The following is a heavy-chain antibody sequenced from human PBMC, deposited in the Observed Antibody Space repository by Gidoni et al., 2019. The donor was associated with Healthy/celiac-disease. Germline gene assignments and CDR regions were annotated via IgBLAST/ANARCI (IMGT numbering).Heavy chain of an antibody. J-gene: IGHJ3*02. D-gene: IGHD2-2*01. Sequence: EVQLVESGGVVVQPGGSLRLSCAASGFTFDDYTMHWVRQAPGKGLEWFSLISWDGGSTYYADSVKGRFTISRDNSKNSLYLQMNSLRTEDTALYYCAGGYCSSTSCPGAFDIWGQGTMVTVSS. CDR1: GFTFDDYT. CDR2: ISWDGGST. V-gene: IGHV3-43*01. CDR3: AGGYCSSTSCPGAFDI.